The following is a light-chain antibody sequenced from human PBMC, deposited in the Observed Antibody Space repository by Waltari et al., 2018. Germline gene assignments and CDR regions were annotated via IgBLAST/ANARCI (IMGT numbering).Light chain of an antibody. CDR2: WAS. V-gene: IGKV4-1*01. J-gene: IGKJ5*01. CDR3: QQRSNWPPSIT. Sequence: DIVMTQSPDSLAVSLGDRATINCRSSQSVLYSSINKNYIAWYQQKAGQPPKLLIYWASTRESGVPDRFSGSGFGTDFTLTINSLQAEDVAVYFCQQRSNWPPSITFGQGTRLEIK. CDR1: QSVLYSSINKNY.